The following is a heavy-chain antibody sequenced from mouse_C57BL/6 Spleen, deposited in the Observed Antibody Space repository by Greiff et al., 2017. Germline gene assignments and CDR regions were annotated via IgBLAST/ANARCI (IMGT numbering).Heavy chain of an antibody. V-gene: IGHV3-6*01. CDR1: GYSITSGYY. CDR3: ARLYGSSYDWYFDV. CDR2: ISYDGSN. J-gene: IGHJ1*03. D-gene: IGHD1-1*01. Sequence: DVKLQESGPGLVKPSQSLSLTCSVTGYSITSGYYWNWIRQFPGNKLEWMGYISYDGSNNYNPSLKNRISITRDTSKNQFFLKLNSVTTEDTATYYCARLYGSSYDWYFDVWGTGTTVTVSS.